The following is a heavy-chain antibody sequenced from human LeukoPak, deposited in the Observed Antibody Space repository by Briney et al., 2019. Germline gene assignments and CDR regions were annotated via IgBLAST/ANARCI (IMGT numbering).Heavy chain of an antibody. Sequence: SETLSLTCTVSGGSISSGDYYWSWIRQPPGKGLEWIGCIYYSGSTYYNPSLKSRVTISVDTSKNQFSLKLSSVTAADTAVYYCARSMVRGVPSFDYWGQGTLVTVSS. J-gene: IGHJ4*02. CDR2: IYYSGST. CDR1: GGSISSGDYY. CDR3: ARSMVRGVPSFDY. D-gene: IGHD3-10*01. V-gene: IGHV4-30-4*01.